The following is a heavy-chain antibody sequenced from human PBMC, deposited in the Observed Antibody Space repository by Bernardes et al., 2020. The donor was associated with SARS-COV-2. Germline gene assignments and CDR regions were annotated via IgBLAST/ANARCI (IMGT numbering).Heavy chain of an antibody. CDR2: IDPSDSYT. J-gene: IGHJ6*02. CDR1: GERFTSYW. Sequence: GESLKISCKGSGERFTSYWISWVRHMPGKGLELMGRIDPSDSYTNYSPSFQGHVTISADKSTSTAYLQWSSLKASDTAKYYCARTQYCAGDCSSHFYYYGLDVGGQGTTVTVSS. V-gene: IGHV5-10-1*01. D-gene: IGHD2-21*02. CDR3: ARTQYCAGDCSSHFYYYGLDV.